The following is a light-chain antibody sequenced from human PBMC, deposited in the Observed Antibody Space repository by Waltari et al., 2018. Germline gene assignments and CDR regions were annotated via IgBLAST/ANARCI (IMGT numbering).Light chain of an antibody. CDR3: YSAADNNLRV. Sequence: SYELTQPSSVSVSPGQTARITCSGDVLAKKYARWFQQKPGQAPVLVIYKDSERPSGIPARFSGSSSGTTFTLTISGAQVEDEADYYCYSAADNNLRVFGGGTKLTVL. V-gene: IGLV3-27*01. CDR1: VLAKKY. CDR2: KDS. J-gene: IGLJ3*02.